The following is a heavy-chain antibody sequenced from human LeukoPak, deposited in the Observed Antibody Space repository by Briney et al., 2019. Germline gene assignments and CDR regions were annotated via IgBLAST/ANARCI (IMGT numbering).Heavy chain of an antibody. J-gene: IGHJ4*02. V-gene: IGHV1-8*01. CDR3: ARVGVATEFDY. CDR2: MNPSNGNT. Sequence: GASVKVSCKASGYTFTSYDVDWVRQATGQGLEWMGWMNPSNGNTGYAQKFRGRVAMTRNTSISTAYMELSSLRSDDTAVYYCARVGVATEFDYWGQGTLVTVSS. D-gene: IGHD2-15*01. CDR1: GYTFTSYD.